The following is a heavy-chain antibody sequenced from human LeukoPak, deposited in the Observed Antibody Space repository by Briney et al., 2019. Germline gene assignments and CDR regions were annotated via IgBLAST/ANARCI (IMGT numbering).Heavy chain of an antibody. Sequence: SSETLSLTCSVSGGSISTAYWSWHRQPPGKGLEWIGNIHYSGITNYNSSLKSRVSISLDTSKNQFSLKMISVSTVDPAVYFCARGGGFHDCWGQGTLVTVSS. D-gene: IGHD6-19*01. CDR2: IHYSGIT. J-gene: IGHJ4*02. V-gene: IGHV4-59*01. CDR3: ARGGGFHDC. CDR1: GGSISTAY.